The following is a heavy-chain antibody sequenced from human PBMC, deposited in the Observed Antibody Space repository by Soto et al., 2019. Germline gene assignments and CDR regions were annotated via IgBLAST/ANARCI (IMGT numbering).Heavy chain of an antibody. CDR2: ISPYTGNT. Sequence: QVQLVQSGDEVKKPGASVKVSCKASGYIFVNYGIAWVRQAPGQGLEWMGWISPYTGNTHSASKLTGRLTMTTDTSTSTAYMDLGSLTSDDTAVYYCVMVDNYVTPTPQDVWGQGTTVTVSS. J-gene: IGHJ6*02. CDR1: GYIFVNYG. D-gene: IGHD3-16*01. V-gene: IGHV1-18*01. CDR3: VMVDNYVTPTPQDV.